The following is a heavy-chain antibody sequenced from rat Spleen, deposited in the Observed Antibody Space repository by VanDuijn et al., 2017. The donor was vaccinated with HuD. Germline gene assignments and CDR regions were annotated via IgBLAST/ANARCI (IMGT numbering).Heavy chain of an antibody. CDR3: ARADIAAISTGIRDWFAY. V-gene: IGHV2-13*01. CDR1: GFSLTSNS. CDR2: IWGNGSP. Sequence: QVQLKESGPGLVQPSQTLSLTCTVSGFSLTSNSVSWVRQPPGKGLEWMGVIWGNGSPNYNSALKSRLSISRDTSKSQVYLKMNSLQTEDTATYYCARADIAAISTGIRDWFAYWGQGTLVTVSS. D-gene: IGHD1-2*01. J-gene: IGHJ3*01.